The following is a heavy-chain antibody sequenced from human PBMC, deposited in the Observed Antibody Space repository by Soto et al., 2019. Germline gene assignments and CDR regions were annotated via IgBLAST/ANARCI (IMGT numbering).Heavy chain of an antibody. D-gene: IGHD7-27*01. CDR1: GFTFNNYD. J-gene: IGHJ6*02. Sequence: EVQLVESGGALVQPGGSLRLSCTASGFTFNNYDMHWVRQATGKGLEWLSGMGAAGDTYYPGAVNGRSTISIDNARNSLYLEMKSLSAAATAVYYSVRGVLGTGDYSYGMDVWGQGTTVTASS. V-gene: IGHV3-13*01. CDR2: MGAAGDT. CDR3: VRGVLGTGDYSYGMDV.